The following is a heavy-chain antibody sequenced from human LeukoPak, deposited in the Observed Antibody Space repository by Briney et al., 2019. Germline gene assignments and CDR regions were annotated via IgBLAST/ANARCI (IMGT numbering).Heavy chain of an antibody. CDR2: IYYSGST. V-gene: IGHV4-59*08. CDR1: GGSISSYY. J-gene: IGHJ3*02. CDR3: AGTRITMIPWGAFDI. Sequence: PSGTLSLTCTVSGGSISSYYWSWIRQPPGKGLEWIGYIYYSGSTNYNPSLKSRVTISVDTSKNQFSLKLSSVTAADTAVYYCAGTRITMIPWGAFDIWGQGTMVTVSS. D-gene: IGHD3-22*01.